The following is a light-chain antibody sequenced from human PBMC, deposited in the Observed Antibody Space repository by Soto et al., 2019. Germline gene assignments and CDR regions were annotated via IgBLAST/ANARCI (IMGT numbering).Light chain of an antibody. CDR3: QQYGSSPLT. CDR1: QSVSSSY. Sequence: EIVLTQSPGTLSLSPGERATLSGRASQSVSSSYLAWYQQKPGQAPRLLIYGASSGATGIPDRFSGSGSGTDFTLTISRLEPEDLAVYYCQQYGSSPLTFGGGTKVEIK. V-gene: IGKV3-20*01. CDR2: GAS. J-gene: IGKJ4*01.